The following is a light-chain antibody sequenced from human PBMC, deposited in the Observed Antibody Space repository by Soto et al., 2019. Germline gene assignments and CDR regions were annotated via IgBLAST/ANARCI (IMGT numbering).Light chain of an antibody. CDR1: SSDVGSYNL. J-gene: IGLJ2*01. Sequence: QSVLTQPASVSGSPGQSITISCTGTSSDVGSYNLVSWYQQYPGKAPKLMIYEVSKWPLGVSNRFSGSKSGNTASLTISGLQAEDEADYYCCSYAGGGVVFGGGTKLTVL. CDR3: CSYAGGGVV. V-gene: IGLV2-23*02. CDR2: EVS.